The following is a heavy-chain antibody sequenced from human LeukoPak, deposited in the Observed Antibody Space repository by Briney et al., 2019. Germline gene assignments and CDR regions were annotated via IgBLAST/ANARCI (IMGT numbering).Heavy chain of an antibody. Sequence: ASVKVSCKASGGTFSSYAISWVRQAPGQGLEWMGGIIPILGTANYAQKFQGRVTITADESTSTAYMELRSLRSDDTAVYYCARDLPLPYCSSTSCYTNAFDIWGQGTMVTVSS. J-gene: IGHJ3*02. D-gene: IGHD2-2*02. CDR1: GGTFSSYA. V-gene: IGHV1-69*13. CDR3: ARDLPLPYCSSTSCYTNAFDI. CDR2: IIPILGTA.